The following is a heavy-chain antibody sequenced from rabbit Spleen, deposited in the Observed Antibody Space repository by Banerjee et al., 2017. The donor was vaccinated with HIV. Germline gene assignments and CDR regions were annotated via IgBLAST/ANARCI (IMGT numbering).Heavy chain of an antibody. V-gene: IGHV1S40*01. CDR3: ARNYVNAFDP. CDR2: IGAGGSSAFS. Sequence: QSLEESGGGLVQPEGSLTLTCKASGFDFSSYYMCWVRQAPGKGLEWIACIGAGGSSAFSYFASWAKGRFTCSKTSSTTVTLQMTSLTAADTATYFCARNYVNAFDPWGPGTLVTVS. J-gene: IGHJ2*01. D-gene: IGHD1-1*01. CDR1: GFDFSSYY.